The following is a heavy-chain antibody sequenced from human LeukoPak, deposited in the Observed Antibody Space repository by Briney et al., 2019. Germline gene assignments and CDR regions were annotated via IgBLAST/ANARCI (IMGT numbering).Heavy chain of an antibody. CDR1: GFTFGDYA. D-gene: IGHD3-22*01. V-gene: IGHV3-49*04. CDR2: IRSKAYGGTT. Sequence: PGGSLRLSCTGSGFTFGDYAVIWVRQAPGRGLEWVGFIRSKAYGGTTEYAASVKGRFTISRDDSKSIAYLQVDSLKTEDTAVYYCARDQTYYVSSGYYYVTYFQHWGQGILVTVSS. J-gene: IGHJ1*01. CDR3: ARDQTYYVSSGYYYVTYFQH.